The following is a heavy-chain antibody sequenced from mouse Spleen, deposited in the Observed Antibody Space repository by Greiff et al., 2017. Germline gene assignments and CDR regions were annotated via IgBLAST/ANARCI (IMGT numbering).Heavy chain of an antibody. Sequence: EVKLVESGGGLVQPGGSLKLSCAASGFTFSDYYMYWVRQTPEKRLEWVAYISNGGGSTYYPDTVKGRFTISRDNAKNTLYLQMSRLKSEDTAVYYCARRDDYDPAMDYWGQGTSVTVSS. J-gene: IGHJ4*01. D-gene: IGHD2-4*01. V-gene: IGHV5-12*01. CDR3: ARRDDYDPAMDY. CDR2: ISNGGGST. CDR1: GFTFSDYY.